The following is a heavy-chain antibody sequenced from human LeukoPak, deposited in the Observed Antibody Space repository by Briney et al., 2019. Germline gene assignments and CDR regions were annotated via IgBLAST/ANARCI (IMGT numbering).Heavy chain of an antibody. Sequence: SETLSLTCTVSGGSISSYYWSWIRQPPGKGLEWIGYIYYSGSTNYNPSLKSRVTISVDTSKNQFSLKLSSVTAADTAVYYCAREGDEYYGSGSRAFDYWGQGTLVTVSS. CDR2: IYYSGST. CDR1: GGSISSYY. D-gene: IGHD3-10*01. V-gene: IGHV4-59*01. CDR3: AREGDEYYGSGSRAFDY. J-gene: IGHJ4*02.